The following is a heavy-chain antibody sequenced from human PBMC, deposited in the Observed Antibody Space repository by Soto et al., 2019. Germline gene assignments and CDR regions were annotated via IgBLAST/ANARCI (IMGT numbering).Heavy chain of an antibody. V-gene: IGHV3-9*01. D-gene: IGHD5-12*01. CDR2: ISWNSGSI. Sequence: PGGSLRLSCAASGFTFDDYAMHWVRQAPGKGLEWVSGISWNSGSIGYADSVKGRFTISRDNSKNSLYLQMNSLRAEDTSLYYCAKAGVESGYNYGYPFDYWGQGTLVTVSS. J-gene: IGHJ4*02. CDR3: AKAGVESGYNYGYPFDY. CDR1: GFTFDDYA.